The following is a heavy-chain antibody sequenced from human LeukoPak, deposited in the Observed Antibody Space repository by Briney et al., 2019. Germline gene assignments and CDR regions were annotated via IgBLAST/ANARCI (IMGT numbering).Heavy chain of an antibody. V-gene: IGHV4-34*01. CDR3: ARQGEQWLVSYYYYYMDV. CDR2: INHSGST. J-gene: IGHJ6*03. CDR1: GGSFSGYY. D-gene: IGHD6-19*01. Sequence: SETLSLTCAVYGGSFSGYYWSWIRQPPGKGLEWIGEINHSGSTNYNPSLKSRVTISVDTSKNQFSLKLSSVTAADTAVYYCARQGEQWLVSYYYYYMDVWGKGTTVTISS.